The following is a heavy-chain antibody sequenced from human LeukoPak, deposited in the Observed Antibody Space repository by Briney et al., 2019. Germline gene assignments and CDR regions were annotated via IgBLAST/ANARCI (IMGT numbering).Heavy chain of an antibody. CDR1: GDSISNSHW. D-gene: IGHD3-10*01. CDR2: IYHGGST. J-gene: IGHJ4*02. Sequence: PSETLSLTCAVSGDSISNSHWWSWVRQPPRKGLEWIGEIYHGGSTNFNPSLKSRVTIPVDRSNNQFSLRLTSVTAADTAVYYCARGEEHGSGTVHFDYWGQGTLVTVSS. V-gene: IGHV4-4*02. CDR3: ARGEEHGSGTVHFDY.